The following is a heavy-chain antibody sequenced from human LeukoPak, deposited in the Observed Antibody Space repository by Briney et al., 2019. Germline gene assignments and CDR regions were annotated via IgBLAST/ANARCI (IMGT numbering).Heavy chain of an antibody. CDR1: GFTSSHAW. Sequence: GGSLRLSCAASGFTSSHAWMNWVRQAPGKGLEWVGRIKSKTDGGTTDYAAPVKGRFTISRDDSENTLYLQMSSLKTEDTAVYYCTTNYGSGSYLSPNFDTWGQGTLVTVS. CDR2: IKSKTDGGTT. J-gene: IGHJ4*02. D-gene: IGHD3-10*01. V-gene: IGHV3-15*01. CDR3: TTNYGSGSYLSPNFDT.